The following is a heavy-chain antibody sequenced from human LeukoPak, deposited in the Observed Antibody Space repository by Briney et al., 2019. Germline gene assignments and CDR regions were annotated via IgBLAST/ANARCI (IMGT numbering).Heavy chain of an antibody. Sequence: GGSLRLSCAASGFTFSGYGMHWVRQAPGKGLEWVAFIRYDGSNKYYADSVKGRFTISRDNAKNSLFLQMNSLRAEDTAVYFCAKSTRAVMAMMDVWGKGTTVTVSS. CDR3: AKSTRAVMAMMDV. D-gene: IGHD3-16*01. CDR2: IRYDGSNK. J-gene: IGHJ6*04. CDR1: GFTFSGYG. V-gene: IGHV3-30*02.